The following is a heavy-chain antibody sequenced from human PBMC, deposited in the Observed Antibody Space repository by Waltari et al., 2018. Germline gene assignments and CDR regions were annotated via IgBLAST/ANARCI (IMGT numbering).Heavy chain of an antibody. J-gene: IGHJ2*01. Sequence: EVQLVESGGGVVRPGGSLRLSCAASGFTFDDYGMSWVRQAPGKGLEWVSGINWNGGSTGYADSVKGRFTISRDNAKNALYLQMNSLRAEDTALYHCARTSYDFWSGYYYWYFDLWGRGTLVTVSS. D-gene: IGHD3-3*01. V-gene: IGHV3-20*01. CDR3: ARTSYDFWSGYYYWYFDL. CDR2: INWNGGST. CDR1: GFTFDDYG.